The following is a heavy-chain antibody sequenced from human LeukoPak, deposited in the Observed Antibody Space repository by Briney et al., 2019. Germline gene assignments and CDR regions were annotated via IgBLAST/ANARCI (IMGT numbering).Heavy chain of an antibody. CDR3: ARDPGGNWGY. CDR2: IYSGGST. J-gene: IGHJ4*02. V-gene: IGHV3-66*01. D-gene: IGHD7-27*01. Sequence: GGSLRLSCAASGFTFSDYSMNWVRQAPGKGLEWVSVIYSGGSTYYADSVKGRFTISRDNSKNTLYLQMNSLRAEDTAVYYCARDPGGNWGYWGQGTLVTVSS. CDR1: GFTFSDYS.